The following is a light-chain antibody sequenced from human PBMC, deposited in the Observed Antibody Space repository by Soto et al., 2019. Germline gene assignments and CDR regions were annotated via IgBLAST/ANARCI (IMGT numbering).Light chain of an antibody. Sequence: QSALTQPASVSGSPGQSITISCTGTSSDVGGYNYVSWYQQHPGKAPKLMIYAVTDRPSGVSSRFSGSKSGNTASLTISGLQAEDEADYYCSSYTSSSPLFGTGTKVSVL. CDR1: SSDVGGYNY. CDR3: SSYTSSSPL. J-gene: IGLJ1*01. V-gene: IGLV2-14*01. CDR2: AVT.